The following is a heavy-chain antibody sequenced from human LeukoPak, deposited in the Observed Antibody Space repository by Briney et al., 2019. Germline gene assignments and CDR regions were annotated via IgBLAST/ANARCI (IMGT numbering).Heavy chain of an antibody. D-gene: IGHD1-7*01. CDR3: AREGLELRPHYWYFDL. CDR1: GGSISSYY. CDR2: IYTSGST. J-gene: IGHJ2*01. V-gene: IGHV4-4*07. Sequence: SETLSLTCTVSGGSISSYYWSWIRQPAGKGLEWIGRIYTSGSTNYNPSLKSRVTMSVDASKNQFSLKLSSVTAADTAVYYCAREGLELRPHYWYFDLWGRGTLVTVSS.